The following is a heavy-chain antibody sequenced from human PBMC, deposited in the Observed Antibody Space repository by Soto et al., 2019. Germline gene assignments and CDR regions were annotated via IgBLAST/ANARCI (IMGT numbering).Heavy chain of an antibody. CDR2: IIPMFGTA. CDR3: ASGIQLWLRRINNGYSG. J-gene: IGHJ4*02. D-gene: IGHD5-18*01. V-gene: IGHV1-69*12. Sequence: QVQLVQSGAEVKKPESSVKVSCKAPGGTFSTYAIGWVRQAPGQGLEWMGGIIPMFGTANYAQRFQDRVTITADDSTNTVYMELSSLRSEDTAVYFCASGIQLWLRRINNGYSGWGQGTLVTVSS. CDR1: GGTFSTYA.